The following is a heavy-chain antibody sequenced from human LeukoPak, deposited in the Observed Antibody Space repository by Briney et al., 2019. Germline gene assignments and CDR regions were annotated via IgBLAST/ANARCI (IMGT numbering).Heavy chain of an antibody. V-gene: IGHV4-30-4*01. J-gene: IGHJ4*02. Sequence: SETLSLTCTVSGGSISSGDYYWSWTRQPPEKGLEWIGYIYYSGSTYYNPSLKSRVTISVDTSKNQFSLKLSSVTAADTAVYYCARDGDYGFFDYWGQGTLVTVSS. CDR1: GGSISSGDYY. CDR3: ARDGDYGFFDY. CDR2: IYYSGST. D-gene: IGHD4-17*01.